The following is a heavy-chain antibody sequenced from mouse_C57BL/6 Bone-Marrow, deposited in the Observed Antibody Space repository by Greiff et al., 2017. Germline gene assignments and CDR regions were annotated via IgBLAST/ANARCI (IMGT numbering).Heavy chain of an antibody. CDR1: GYTFTSYG. Sequence: QVQLKESGAELARPGASVKLSCKASGYTFTSYGISWVKQRTGQGLEWIGEIYPRSGNTYYNEKFKGKATLTADKSSSTAYMELRSLTSEDSAVYFCARGGWLLRDYAMDYWGQGTSVTVSS. CDR2: IYPRSGNT. V-gene: IGHV1-81*01. D-gene: IGHD2-3*01. J-gene: IGHJ4*01. CDR3: ARGGWLLRDYAMDY.